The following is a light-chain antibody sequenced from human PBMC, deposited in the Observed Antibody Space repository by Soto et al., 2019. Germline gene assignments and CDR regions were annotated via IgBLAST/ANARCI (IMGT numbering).Light chain of an antibody. CDR1: QDINSF. Sequence: DIQMTQSPSSVSASVGDGVPITCRASQDINSFLAWYQQKPGKAPKLLIYAASTLHIGVPSRFRGSGSGTAFTLTISSLQPEDFATYFCQQTNHFPFTFGPGTKVDIK. CDR3: QQTNHFPFT. CDR2: AAS. V-gene: IGKV1-12*01. J-gene: IGKJ3*01.